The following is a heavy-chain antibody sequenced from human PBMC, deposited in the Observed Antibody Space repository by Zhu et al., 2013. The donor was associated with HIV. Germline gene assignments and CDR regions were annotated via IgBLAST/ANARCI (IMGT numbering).Heavy chain of an antibody. D-gene: IGHD2-21*02. CDR1: GGTFSSYG. V-gene: IGHV1-69*12. CDR3: ARVQAYCGGDCWNYWYFDL. Sequence: QVQLVQSGAEVKKPGSSVKVSCKASGGTFSSYGINWVRQAPGQGLEWMGWIIPIFGTANYAQKFQGRVTITADESTSTAYMELSSLRSEDTAVYYCARVQAYCGGDCWNYWYFDLWGRGTLVTVSS. CDR2: IIPIFGTA. J-gene: IGHJ2*01.